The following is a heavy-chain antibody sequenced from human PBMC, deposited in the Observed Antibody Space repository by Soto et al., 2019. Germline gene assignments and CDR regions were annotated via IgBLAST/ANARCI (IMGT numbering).Heavy chain of an antibody. V-gene: IGHV3-15*01. D-gene: IGHD6-6*01. CDR1: GFTFSNAW. CDR2: IKSKTDGGTT. J-gene: IGHJ6*03. CDR3: TTDRAGLAARPHYYYYYMDV. Sequence: GGSLRLSCAASGFTFSNAWMSWVRQAPGKGLEWVGRIKSKTDGGTTDYAAPVKGRFTISRDDSKNTLYLQMNSLKTEDTAVYYCTTDRAGLAARPHYYYYYMDVWGKGTTVTVSS.